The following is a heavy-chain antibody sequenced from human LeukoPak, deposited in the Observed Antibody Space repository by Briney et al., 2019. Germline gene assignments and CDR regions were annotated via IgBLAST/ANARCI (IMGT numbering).Heavy chain of an antibody. D-gene: IGHD4-23*01. Sequence: SETLSLTCTVSDGSISSSSYYRGWTRQPPGKGLEWIANIYYSGSTFYNPSLKSRVTISVDSSKNQFSLKLSSVTAADTAVYYCARLDPYGGNLDYWGQGTLVTVSS. V-gene: IGHV4-39*01. CDR3: ARLDPYGGNLDY. CDR2: IYYSGST. J-gene: IGHJ4*02. CDR1: DGSISSSSYY.